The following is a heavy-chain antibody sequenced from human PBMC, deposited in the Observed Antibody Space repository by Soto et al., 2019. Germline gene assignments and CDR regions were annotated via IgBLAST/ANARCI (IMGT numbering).Heavy chain of an antibody. CDR1: GDSVPIGSYY. J-gene: IGHJ5*02. Sequence: PSETLSLSCTVAGDSVPIGSYYWTWIRQPPGKGLEYIGYSFYSGSSNYNPSLKSRVTMSVDTSRNQFTLRLSSVTAADTAVYYCARYENTVRGFDRWGQGTLVTVSS. CDR3: ARYENTVRGFDR. CDR2: SFYSGSS. V-gene: IGHV4-61*01. D-gene: IGHD2-2*02.